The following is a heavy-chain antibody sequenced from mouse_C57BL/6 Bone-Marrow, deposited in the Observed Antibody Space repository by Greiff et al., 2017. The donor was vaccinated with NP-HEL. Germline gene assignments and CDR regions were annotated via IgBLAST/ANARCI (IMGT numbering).Heavy chain of an antibody. CDR1: GYTFTSYW. D-gene: IGHD1-1*01. CDR3: ARSDYGSSLLYYAMDY. J-gene: IGHJ4*01. CDR2: IDPSDSYT. V-gene: IGHV1-50*01. Sequence: VQLQQPGAELVKPGASVKLSCKASGYTFTSYWMQWVKQRPGQGLEWIGEIDPSDSYTNYIQKFKGKATLTVDTSSSTAYMQLSSLTSEDSAVYYCARSDYGSSLLYYAMDYWGQGTSVTVSS.